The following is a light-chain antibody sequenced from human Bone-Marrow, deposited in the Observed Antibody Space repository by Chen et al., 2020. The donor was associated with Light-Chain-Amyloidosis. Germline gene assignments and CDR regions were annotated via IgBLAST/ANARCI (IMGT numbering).Light chain of an antibody. CDR1: SSDVGGDNP. Sequence: QSALTQPASVSGSPGQSITISCTGTSSDVGGDNPVSWYQQHPAKAPKLMIYEVTNRPSWVPDRFSGSKSDNTASLTISGLQTEDEADYFCSSYTITNTLVFGSGTRVTVL. CDR3: SSYTITNTLV. CDR2: EVT. J-gene: IGLJ1*01. V-gene: IGLV2-14*01.